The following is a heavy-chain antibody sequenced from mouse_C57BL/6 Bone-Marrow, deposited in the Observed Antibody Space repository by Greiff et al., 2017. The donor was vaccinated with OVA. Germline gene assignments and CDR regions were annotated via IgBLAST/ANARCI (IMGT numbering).Heavy chain of an antibody. CDR1: GYTFTDYY. CDR2: IFPGSGST. J-gene: IGHJ1*03. V-gene: IGHV1-75*01. Sequence: QVQLQQSDAELVKPGASVKISCKVSGYTFTDYYINWVKQRPGQGLEWIGWIFPGSGSTYYNEKFKGKATLTVDKSSSTAYMLLSSLTSEDSAVYVCARCNYGSRGYWYFDVWGTGTTVTVSS. D-gene: IGHD1-1*01. CDR3: ARCNYGSRGYWYFDV.